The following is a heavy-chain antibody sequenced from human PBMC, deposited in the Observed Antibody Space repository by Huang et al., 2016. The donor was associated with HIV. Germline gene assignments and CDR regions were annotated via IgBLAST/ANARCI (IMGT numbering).Heavy chain of an antibody. CDR1: GFTFSDFA. Sequence: QVQLVESGGGVVQPGRSLRLSCAVSGFTFSDFAFYWVRQAPGKGVGWVVFISYDGNNKRFGDSVKGRFTVSRDNSQNTLSLQMNSLRPEDTAVYYCARDGHDYYYFMDVWGKGTPVTVSS. CDR2: ISYDGNNK. CDR3: ARDGHDYYYFMDV. V-gene: IGHV3-30-3*01. J-gene: IGHJ6*03.